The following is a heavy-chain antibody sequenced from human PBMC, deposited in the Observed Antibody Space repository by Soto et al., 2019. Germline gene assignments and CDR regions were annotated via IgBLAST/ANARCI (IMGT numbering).Heavy chain of an antibody. V-gene: IGHV4-34*01. J-gene: IGHJ4*02. CDR1: GGSFSGYY. Sequence: SETLSLTCAVYGGSFSGYYWSWIRQPPGKGLEWIGEINHSGSTNYNPSLKSRVTISVDTSKNQFSLKLSSVTAADTAVYYCARTTDYGDADYWGQGTLVTVSS. CDR3: ARTTDYGDADY. D-gene: IGHD4-17*01. CDR2: INHSGST.